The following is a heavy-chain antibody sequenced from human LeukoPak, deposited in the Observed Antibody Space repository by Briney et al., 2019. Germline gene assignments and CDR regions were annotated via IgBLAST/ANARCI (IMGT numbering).Heavy chain of an antibody. V-gene: IGHV3-23*01. CDR1: GFTFSSYA. CDR3: AKEVKAGTNWFDP. D-gene: IGHD6-13*01. CDR2: ISGSGGST. Sequence: GGSLRLFCAASGFTFSSYAMSWVRQAPGKGLEWVSAISGSGGSTYYADSVKGRFTISRDNSKNTVYLQMNSLRAEDTAVYFCAKEVKAGTNWFDPWGQGTLVTVSS. J-gene: IGHJ5*02.